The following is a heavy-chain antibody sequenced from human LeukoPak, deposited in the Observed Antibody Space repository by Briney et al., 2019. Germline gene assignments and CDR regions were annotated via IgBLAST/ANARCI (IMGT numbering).Heavy chain of an antibody. CDR1: GGSFSGYY. CDR2: IYYSGST. V-gene: IGHV4-30-4*01. J-gene: IGHJ4*02. Sequence: PSETLSLTCAVYGGSFSGYYWSWIRQPPGKGLEWIGYIYYSGSTYYNPSLKSRLTMSVDTSKNQFSLKLSSVTAADTAVYYCAKDLGNGGFDYWGQGTLVTVSS. CDR3: AKDLGNGGFDY. D-gene: IGHD4-23*01.